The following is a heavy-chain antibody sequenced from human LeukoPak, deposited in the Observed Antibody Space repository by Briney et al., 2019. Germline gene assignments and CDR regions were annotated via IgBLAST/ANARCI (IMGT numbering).Heavy chain of an antibody. D-gene: IGHD6-6*01. CDR2: IYPGDSDT. J-gene: IGHJ6*03. CDR3: ARHVLARPDYYYYYMDV. Sequence: GESLEISCKGSGYSFTSYWIGWVRQMPGKGLEWMGIIYPGDSDTRYSPSFQGQVTISADKSISTAYLQWSSLKASDTAMYYCARHVLARPDYYYYYMDVWGKGTTVTVSS. V-gene: IGHV5-51*01. CDR1: GYSFTSYW.